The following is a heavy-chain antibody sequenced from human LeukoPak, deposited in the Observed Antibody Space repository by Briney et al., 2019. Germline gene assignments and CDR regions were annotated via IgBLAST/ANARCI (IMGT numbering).Heavy chain of an antibody. D-gene: IGHD3-10*01. CDR1: GGSFSGYY. Sequence: SETLSRTCAVYGGSFSGYYWSWIRQPPGMGLEGIGEINHSGRTNDNPSLKSRVTISVDTSNNQFSLKLSSVPAADTAVYYCARKLWFGRKFVYYGIDVWGQGTTVTVSS. CDR2: INHSGRT. CDR3: ARKLWFGRKFVYYGIDV. V-gene: IGHV4-34*01. J-gene: IGHJ6*02.